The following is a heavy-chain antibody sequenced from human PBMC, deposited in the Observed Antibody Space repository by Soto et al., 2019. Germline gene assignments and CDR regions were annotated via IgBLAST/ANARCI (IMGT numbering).Heavy chain of an antibody. CDR2: VYSGGDS. D-gene: IGHD1-26*01. Sequence: EVQLVESGGDLVQPGGSLRLSCAASGFTVSSNYMTWVRQAPGKGLEWVSLVYSGGDSYFADSVKGRFTISRDNSMNTLSLQMNSLRAEDTAVYFCARVLRSGNTGYAFDIWGQGTMVTVSS. CDR1: GFTVSSNY. CDR3: ARVLRSGNTGYAFDI. J-gene: IGHJ3*02. V-gene: IGHV3-66*01.